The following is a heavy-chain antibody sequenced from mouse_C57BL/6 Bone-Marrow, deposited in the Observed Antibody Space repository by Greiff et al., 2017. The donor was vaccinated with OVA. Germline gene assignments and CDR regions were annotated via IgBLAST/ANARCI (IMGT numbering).Heavy chain of an antibody. V-gene: IGHV5-17*01. D-gene: IGHD1-1*01. J-gene: IGHJ2*01. CDR2: ISSGSSTI. CDR3: AKGPYYYGSSYFDY. CDR1: GFTFSDYG. Sequence: EVQLVESGGGLVKPGGSLKLSCAASGFTFSDYGMHWVRQAPEKGLEWVAYISSGSSTIYYADTVKGRFTISRDNAKNILFLQMTSLRSEDTAMYYCAKGPYYYGSSYFDYWGQGTTLTVSS.